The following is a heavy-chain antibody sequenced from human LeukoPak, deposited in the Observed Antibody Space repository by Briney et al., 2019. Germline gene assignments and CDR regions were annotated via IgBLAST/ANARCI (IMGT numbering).Heavy chain of an antibody. CDR2: INHSGST. D-gene: IGHD3-10*01. V-gene: IGHV4-34*01. J-gene: IGHJ4*02. Sequence: SETLSLTCAVYGWSFSGYYWSWIRQPPGKGLEWIGEINHSGSTNYNPSLKSRVTISVDTSKNQFSLKLSSVTAADTAVYYCARGNYGSGSYSFSFGYWGQGTLVTVSS. CDR3: ARGNYGSGSYSFSFGY. CDR1: GWSFSGYY.